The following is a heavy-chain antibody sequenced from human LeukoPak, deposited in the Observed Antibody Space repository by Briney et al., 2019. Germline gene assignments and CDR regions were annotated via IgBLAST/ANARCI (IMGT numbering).Heavy chain of an antibody. Sequence: SVKVSCKAPGGTFSSHAISWVRQAPGQGLEWVGGIIPIFGTTNYAQKFQGRVTITTDESTSTGYMELRSLRSDDTAVYYCARGDSGYDYGFDNWGQGTLVTVSS. CDR3: ARGDSGYDYGFDN. J-gene: IGHJ4*02. D-gene: IGHD5-12*01. V-gene: IGHV1-69*05. CDR2: IIPIFGTT. CDR1: GGTFSSHA.